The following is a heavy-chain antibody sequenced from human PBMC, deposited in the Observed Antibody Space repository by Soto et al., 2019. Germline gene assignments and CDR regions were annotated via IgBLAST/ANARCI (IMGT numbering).Heavy chain of an antibody. V-gene: IGHV3-30-3*01. D-gene: IGHD6-13*01. Sequence: ESGGGVVQPGRSLRLSCAASGFTFSSYAMHWVRQAPGKGLEWVAVISYDGSNKYYADSVKGRFTISRDNSKNTLYLQMNSLRAEDTAVYYCARDLASSSWYDWGQGTLVTVSS. J-gene: IGHJ4*02. CDR2: ISYDGSNK. CDR3: ARDLASSSWYD. CDR1: GFTFSSYA.